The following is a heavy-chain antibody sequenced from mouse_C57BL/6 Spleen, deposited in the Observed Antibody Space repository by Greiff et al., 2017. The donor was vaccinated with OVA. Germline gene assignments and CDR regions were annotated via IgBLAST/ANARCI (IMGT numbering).Heavy chain of an antibody. CDR2: INPSNGGT. Sequence: QVQLQQPGTELVKPGASVKLSCKASGYTFTSYWMPWVKQRPGHGLEWIGNINPSNGGTNYNEKFKSKATLTVDKSSSTAYMQLSSLTSEDSAVYYCARDYGYVPGFAYWGQGTLVTVSA. V-gene: IGHV1-53*01. D-gene: IGHD2-2*01. J-gene: IGHJ3*01. CDR3: ARDYGYVPGFAY. CDR1: GYTFTSYW.